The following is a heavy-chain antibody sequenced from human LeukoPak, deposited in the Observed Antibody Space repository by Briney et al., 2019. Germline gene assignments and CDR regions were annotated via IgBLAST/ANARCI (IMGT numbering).Heavy chain of an antibody. CDR2: IYHSGST. CDR1: GGSISSTIYS. Sequence: PSQTLSLTCVVSGGSISSTIYSWGWIRQPPGKGLEWIGNIYHSGSTYYNPSLESRVTISVDRSKNHFSLNLRSVTAADSAVYYCARDPRGKWELLSWFDPWGQGTLVTVSS. D-gene: IGHD1-26*01. J-gene: IGHJ5*02. V-gene: IGHV4-30-2*01. CDR3: ARDPRGKWELLSWFDP.